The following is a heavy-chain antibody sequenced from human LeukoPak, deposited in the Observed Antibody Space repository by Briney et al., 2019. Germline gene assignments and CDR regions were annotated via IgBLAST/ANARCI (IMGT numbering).Heavy chain of an antibody. CDR3: AKSVAIYFYYGLDV. CDR1: GFALSSHW. D-gene: IGHD3-3*01. J-gene: IGHJ6*02. Sequence: PGGSLRLSCAASGFALSSHWMTWVRQVPGRGPEWVANVNRDGSETYCLDSVKGRFTISKDNAKNSLYLQMNSLRAEDTAPYYCAKSVAIYFYYGLDVWGQGTTVAVSS. V-gene: IGHV3-7*03. CDR2: VNRDGSET.